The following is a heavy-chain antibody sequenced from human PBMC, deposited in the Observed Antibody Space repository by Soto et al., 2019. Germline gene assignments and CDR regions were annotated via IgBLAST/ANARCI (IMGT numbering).Heavy chain of an antibody. V-gene: IGHV3-21*05. CDR3: ARDSKGIAAEGERTYYYYGMDV. CDR2: ISGSGSDI. D-gene: IGHD6-13*01. Sequence: GGSLRLSFEASGFTFSSYSMNWVRQAPGKGPEWVSYISGSGSDIYYADSVKGRFTISRDNAKNSLYLQMNSLRAEDTAVYYCARDSKGIAAEGERTYYYYGMDVWGQGTTVTVSS. CDR1: GFTFSSYS. J-gene: IGHJ6*02.